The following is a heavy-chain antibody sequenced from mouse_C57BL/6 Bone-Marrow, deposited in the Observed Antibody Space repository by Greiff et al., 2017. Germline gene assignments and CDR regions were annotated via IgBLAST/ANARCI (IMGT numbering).Heavy chain of an antibody. Sequence: QVQLKQPGAELVRPGSSVKLSCKASGYTFTSYWMDWVKQRPGQGLEWIGNIYPSDSETHYNQKFKDKATLTVDKSSSTAYMQLSSLTSEDSAVYYCARRYEGAMDYWGQGTSVTVSS. CDR3: ARRYEGAMDY. CDR2: IYPSDSET. D-gene: IGHD2-3*01. CDR1: GYTFTSYW. V-gene: IGHV1-61*01. J-gene: IGHJ4*01.